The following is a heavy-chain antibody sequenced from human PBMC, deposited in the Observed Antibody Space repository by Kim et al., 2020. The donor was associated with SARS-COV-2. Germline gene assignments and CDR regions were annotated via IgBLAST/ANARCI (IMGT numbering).Heavy chain of an antibody. CDR3: AKDREDSTVTTTPGSTWYFDL. CDR1: GFTFSNYA. CDR2: IGGSGSAT. V-gene: IGHV3-23*01. D-gene: IGHD4-17*01. J-gene: IGHJ2*01. Sequence: GRSLRLSCAASGFTFSNYAMSWVRQAPGKGLEWVSTIGGSGSATYYADSMKGRFTISRDNPKKMVYLQMDSLRAEETAVYYCAKDREDSTVTTTPGSTWYFDLWGRGTLVTVSS.